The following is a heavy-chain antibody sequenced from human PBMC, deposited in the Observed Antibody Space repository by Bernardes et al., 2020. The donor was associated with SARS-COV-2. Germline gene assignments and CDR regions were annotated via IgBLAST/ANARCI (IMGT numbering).Heavy chain of an antibody. CDR1: GGSITSSNYY. CDR2: FYGSGTT. CDR3: AGSSCGVDCYIGGLRSWDYGMDV. Sequence: SETLSLTCTVSGGSITSSNYYWGWIRQSPGKGLEWIGCFYGSGTTYYNPSLQSRVTKSVDTSKNQFSLRLSSVTAADTAVYYCAGSSCGVDCYIGGLRSWDYGMDVWGQGTTVTVSS. D-gene: IGHD2-21*02. J-gene: IGHJ6*02. V-gene: IGHV4-39*01.